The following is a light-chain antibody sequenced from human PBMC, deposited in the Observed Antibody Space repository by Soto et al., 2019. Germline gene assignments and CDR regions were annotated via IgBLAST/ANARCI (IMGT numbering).Light chain of an antibody. CDR3: QQYNKWPLT. CDR1: QSVCSN. J-gene: IGKJ4*01. V-gene: IGKV3-15*01. CDR2: GTS. Sequence: EIVMTQSPATLSESPGERATLSCRASQSVCSNLAWYQQKRGQAPRLLIYGTSTRATGIPARFSGSGSGTEFTLTISSLQSEDFAVYYCQQYNKWPLTFGGGTKVEIK.